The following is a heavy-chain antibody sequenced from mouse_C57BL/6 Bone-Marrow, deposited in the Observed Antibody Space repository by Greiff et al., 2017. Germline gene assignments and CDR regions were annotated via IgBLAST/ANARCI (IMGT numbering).Heavy chain of an antibody. Sequence: QVQLQQSGAELVRPGASVTLSCKASGYTFTDYEMHWVKQTPVHGLEWIGAIDPETGGTAYNQKFKGKAILTADKSSSTAYMELRSLTSEDSAVYYCTRSGQLRLRPFDYWGQGTTLTVSS. CDR1: GYTFTDYE. J-gene: IGHJ2*01. CDR3: TRSGQLRLRPFDY. D-gene: IGHD3-2*02. CDR2: IDPETGGT. V-gene: IGHV1-15*01.